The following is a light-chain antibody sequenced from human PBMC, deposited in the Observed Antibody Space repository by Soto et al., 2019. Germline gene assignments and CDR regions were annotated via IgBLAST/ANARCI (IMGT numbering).Light chain of an antibody. CDR1: QSLSSN. J-gene: IGKJ1*01. V-gene: IGKV3-15*01. Sequence: EIVMTQSPATLSVSPGERATLSCRASQSLSSNLAWYQQKAGQVPRLLIYDASTRATGIPARFSGSGSGTEFTLTISSLQSEDFAVYYCQQYNKWPRTFGQGTKVEIK. CDR2: DAS. CDR3: QQYNKWPRT.